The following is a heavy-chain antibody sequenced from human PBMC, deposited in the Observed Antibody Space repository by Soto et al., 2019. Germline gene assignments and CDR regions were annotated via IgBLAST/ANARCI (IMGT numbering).Heavy chain of an antibody. J-gene: IGHJ4*02. CDR1: GGSISSGDYY. CDR3: ARTSFGYSSGGIDY. Sequence: SETLSLTCTVSGGSISSGDYYWSWIRQPPGKGLEWIGYIYYSGRTYYNPSLKSRVTISVDTSKNQFSLKLSSVTAADTAVYYCARTSFGYSSGGIDYWGQGTLVTVSS. V-gene: IGHV4-30-4*01. CDR2: IYYSGRT. D-gene: IGHD6-19*01.